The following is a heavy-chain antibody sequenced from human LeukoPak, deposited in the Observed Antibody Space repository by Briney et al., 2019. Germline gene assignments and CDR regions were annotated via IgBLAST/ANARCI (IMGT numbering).Heavy chain of an antibody. CDR1: GGSITSHF. V-gene: IGHV4-59*11. D-gene: IGHD1-26*01. CDR2: IYHSGIT. Sequence: SETLSLTCTVSGGSITSHFWSWIRQPPGKGLEWIGYIYHSGITSYNPSLKSRVTISVDTSKNQFSLELSSVTAADTAVYYCARDWDCGSSPFGPRGQGTLVTVSS. CDR3: ARDWDCGSSPFGP. J-gene: IGHJ5*02.